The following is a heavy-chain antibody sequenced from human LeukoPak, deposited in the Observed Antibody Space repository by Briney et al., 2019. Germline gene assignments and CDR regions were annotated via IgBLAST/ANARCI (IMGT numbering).Heavy chain of an antibody. Sequence: SGPTLVNPTQTLTLTCTFSGFSLSTSGMCVSWIRQPPGKALEWLARIDWDDDKYYSTSLKTRLTISKDTSKNQVVLTMTNMDPVDTHTYYCARIAYYDSSGFTSSDYYGMDVWGQGTTVTVSS. D-gene: IGHD3-22*01. CDR2: IDWDDDK. CDR1: GFSLSTSGMC. V-gene: IGHV2-70*11. J-gene: IGHJ6*02. CDR3: ARIAYYDSSGFTSSDYYGMDV.